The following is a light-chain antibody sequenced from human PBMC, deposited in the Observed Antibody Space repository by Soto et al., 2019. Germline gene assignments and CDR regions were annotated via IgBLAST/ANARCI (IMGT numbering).Light chain of an antibody. CDR1: QSVSSY. V-gene: IGKV3-11*01. CDR2: DAS. Sequence: EIVLTQSPATLSLSPGERATLSCRASQSVSSYLAWYQQKPGQAPRLLIHDASNRATGIPARFSGGGSGTGFTLTISHPEPGDFALYFCQQRSSWPRRTFGQGTKLEIK. J-gene: IGKJ2*02. CDR3: QQRSSWPRRT.